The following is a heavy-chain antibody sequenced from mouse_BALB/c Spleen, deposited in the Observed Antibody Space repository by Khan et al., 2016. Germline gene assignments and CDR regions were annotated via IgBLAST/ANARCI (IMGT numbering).Heavy chain of an antibody. CDR2: ISYSGST. D-gene: IGHD2-1*01. Sequence: EVQLQESGPGLVKPSQSLSLTCTVTVYSITSDYAWNWIRQFPGNKLEWMGYISYSGSTSYNPSLKSRISITRDTSKNQFFLQLNSVTTEDTATYYCARARYGNTWFAYWGQGTLVTVSA. J-gene: IGHJ3*01. CDR3: ARARYGNTWFAY. V-gene: IGHV3-2*02. CDR1: VYSITSDYA.